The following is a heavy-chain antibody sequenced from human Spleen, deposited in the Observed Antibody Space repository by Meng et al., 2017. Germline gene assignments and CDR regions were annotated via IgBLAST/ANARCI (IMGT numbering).Heavy chain of an antibody. CDR1: GASISSDNW. J-gene: IGHJ4*02. CDR2: IYHSGST. Sequence: SETLSLTCAVSGASISSDNWWSWVRQPPGKGLEWIGEIYHSGSTNYNPSLDSRATISVDTSQNNLPLKLSSVTAADSALYNCARGPTTMAHDFDYWGQGTLVTVSS. D-gene: IGHD4-11*01. CDR3: ARGPTTMAHDFDY. V-gene: IGHV4-4*02.